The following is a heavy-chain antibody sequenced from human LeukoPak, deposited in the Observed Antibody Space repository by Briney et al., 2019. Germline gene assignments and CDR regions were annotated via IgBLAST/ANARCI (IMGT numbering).Heavy chain of an antibody. CDR1: GFTFVSYA. CDR2: ISSNGGST. D-gene: IGHD1-14*01. V-gene: IGHV3-64*01. Sequence: PGGSLRLSCAASGFTFVSYAMHWVRQAPGKGPEYVSGISSNGGSTYYANSVKGRFTISRDNSKNTLYLQMGSLTAEDMAVYYCARVPEGWALFDYWGQGTLVTVSS. CDR3: ARVPEGWALFDY. J-gene: IGHJ4*02.